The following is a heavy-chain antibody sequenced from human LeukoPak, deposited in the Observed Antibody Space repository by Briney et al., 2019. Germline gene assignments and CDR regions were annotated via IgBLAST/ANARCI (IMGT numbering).Heavy chain of an antibody. Sequence: ASVKVSCKASGGTFSSYAISWVRQAPGQGLEWMGRIIPIFGTANYAQKFQGRVTITTDESTSTAYMELSSLRSEDTAVYYCATQSGVVAATASYYYYMDVWGKGTTVTVFS. J-gene: IGHJ6*03. CDR2: IIPIFGTA. CDR3: ATQSGVVAATASYYYYMDV. V-gene: IGHV1-69*05. D-gene: IGHD2-15*01. CDR1: GGTFSSYA.